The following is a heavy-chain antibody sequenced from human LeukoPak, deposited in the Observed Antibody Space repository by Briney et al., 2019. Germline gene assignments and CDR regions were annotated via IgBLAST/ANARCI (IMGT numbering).Heavy chain of an antibody. CDR1: GGSISSGSYY. CDR3: AREYYYDSSGYSDAFDI. CDR2: IYTSGST. J-gene: IGHJ3*02. Sequence: PSETLSLTCTVSGGSISSGSYYWSWIRQPAGKGLEWIGRIYTSGSTNYNPSPKSRVTISVDTSKNQFSLKLSSVTAADTAVYYCAREYYYDSSGYSDAFDIWGQGTMVTVSS. D-gene: IGHD3-22*01. V-gene: IGHV4-61*02.